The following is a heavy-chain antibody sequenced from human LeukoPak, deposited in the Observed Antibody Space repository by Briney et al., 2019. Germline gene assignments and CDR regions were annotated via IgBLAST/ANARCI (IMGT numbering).Heavy chain of an antibody. CDR3: AKDIAVRVQLWLMDY. J-gene: IGHJ4*02. CDR1: GFTFSSYS. Sequence: PGGSLRLSCAASGFTFSSYSMNWVRQAPGKGLEWVSSISSSSSYIYYADSVKGRFTISRDNAKNSLYLQMNSLRAEDTALYYCAKDIAVRVQLWLMDYWGQGTLVTVSS. D-gene: IGHD5-18*01. CDR2: ISSSSSYI. V-gene: IGHV3-21*04.